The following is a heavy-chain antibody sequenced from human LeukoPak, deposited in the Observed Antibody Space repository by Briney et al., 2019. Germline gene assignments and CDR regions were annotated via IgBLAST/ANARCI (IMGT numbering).Heavy chain of an antibody. D-gene: IGHD3-10*01. J-gene: IGHJ4*02. CDR2: ISGSGGST. V-gene: IGHV3-23*01. CDR1: GFTFSSYA. CDR3: AREGYSYGELFLDY. Sequence: GSLRLSCAASGFTFSSYAMSWVRQAPGKGLEWVSAISGSGGSTYYADSVKGRFTISRDNAKNSLYLQMNSLRAEDTAVYYCAREGYSYGELFLDYWGQGTLVTVSS.